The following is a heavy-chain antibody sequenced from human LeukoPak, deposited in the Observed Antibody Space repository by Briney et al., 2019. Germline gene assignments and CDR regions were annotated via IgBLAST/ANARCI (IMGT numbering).Heavy chain of an antibody. CDR2: IRYDGSYK. J-gene: IGHJ4*02. V-gene: IGHV3-30*02. Sequence: GGSLRLSCAASGFTFSTYGMHWVRQAPGKGLEWVTFIRYDGSYKFYADSVKSRFTISRDNSKDTLNLQMNSLRAEDTAVYYCARVPDCSGGSCFPSDFDYWGQGTLVTVSS. CDR1: GFTFSTYG. CDR3: ARVPDCSGGSCFPSDFDY. D-gene: IGHD2-15*01.